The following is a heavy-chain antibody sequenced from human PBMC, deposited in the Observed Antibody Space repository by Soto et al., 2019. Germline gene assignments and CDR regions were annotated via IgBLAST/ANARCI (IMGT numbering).Heavy chain of an antibody. V-gene: IGHV1-3*01. CDR3: ARPLFCDSITSNF. CDR2: INAATGNT. D-gene: IGHD2-21*01. Sequence: QVQLVQSGAEVKKPGTSVRVSCEASGYTFTTYLIQWVRQAPGQRLEWMGWINAATGNTRYSQKFQGRVTLTRDTSASTAYMDLSSLTSEDTAVYYCARPLFCDSITSNFWGQGTLVTVSS. CDR1: GYTFTTYL. J-gene: IGHJ4*02.